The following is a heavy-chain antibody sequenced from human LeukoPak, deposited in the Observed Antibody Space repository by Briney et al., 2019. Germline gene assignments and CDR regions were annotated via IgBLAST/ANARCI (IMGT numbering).Heavy chain of an antibody. J-gene: IGHJ4*02. CDR2: ISGSGGAT. CDR1: GFTLSSYG. Sequence: GGSLRLSCAASGFTLSSYGMSWVRQAPGKGLEWVSTISGSGGATYYANSVKGRLTISRDNSNNTLYLQMNSLRAEDTAVYYCAKPHTPHCSGGTCYLFDYWGQGTLVTVSS. CDR3: AKPHTPHCSGGTCYLFDY. V-gene: IGHV3-23*01. D-gene: IGHD2-15*01.